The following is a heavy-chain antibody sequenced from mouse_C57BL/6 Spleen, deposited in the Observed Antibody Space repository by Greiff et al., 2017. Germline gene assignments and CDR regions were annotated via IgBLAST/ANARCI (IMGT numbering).Heavy chain of an antibody. CDR3: ANGGVFDY. CDR1: GYSITSGYY. J-gene: IGHJ2*01. V-gene: IGHV3-6*01. Sequence: EVQLVESGPGLVKPSQSLSLTCSVTGYSITSGYYWNWIRQFPGNKLEWMGYISYDGSNNYNPSLKNRISITLDTSKNQFFLKLNSVTTENTATYYCANGGVFDYWGQGTTLTVSS. CDR2: ISYDGSN.